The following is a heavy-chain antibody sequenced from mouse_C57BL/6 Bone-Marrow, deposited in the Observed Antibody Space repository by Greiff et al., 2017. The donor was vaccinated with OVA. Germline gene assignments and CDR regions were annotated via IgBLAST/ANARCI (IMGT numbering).Heavy chain of an antibody. CDR3: ARDQDGYYGVDY. Sequence: EVKLQESGPGLVKPSQSLSLPCSVTGYSITSGYYWNWIRQFPGNKLEWMGYISYDGSNNYNPSLKNRISITRDTSKNQFFLKLNSVTTEDTATYYCARDQDGYYGVDYWGQGTSVTVSS. CDR1: GYSITSGYY. D-gene: IGHD2-3*01. CDR2: ISYDGSN. J-gene: IGHJ4*01. V-gene: IGHV3-6*01.